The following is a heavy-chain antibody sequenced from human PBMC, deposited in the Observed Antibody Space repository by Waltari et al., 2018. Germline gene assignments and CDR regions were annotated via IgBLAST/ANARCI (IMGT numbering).Heavy chain of an antibody. J-gene: IGHJ6*03. D-gene: IGHD1-26*01. CDR2: IDWDDDK. Sequence: QVTLKESGPALVKPTQTLTLTCTFSGFSLSTSGMRVSWIRQPPGKALEWLARIDWDDDKFYSTSLKTRLTISKDTSKNQVVLTMTNMDPVDTATYYCARDLVGATPYYYYYYMDVWGKGTTVTVSS. V-gene: IGHV2-70*04. CDR1: GFSLSTSGMR. CDR3: ARDLVGATPYYYYYYMDV.